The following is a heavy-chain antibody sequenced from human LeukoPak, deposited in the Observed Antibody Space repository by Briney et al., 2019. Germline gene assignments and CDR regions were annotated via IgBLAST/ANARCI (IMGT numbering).Heavy chain of an antibody. CDR2: ISSSSSYI. Sequence: GGSLRLSCAASGFTFSSYSMNWVRQAPGEGREWVSSISSSSSYIYYADSVKGRFTISRDNSNNTLYLQMNSLRAEDTAVYYCAKMSSSWTYYYGMDVWGQGTTVTVSS. J-gene: IGHJ6*02. CDR3: AKMSSSWTYYYGMDV. D-gene: IGHD6-13*01. V-gene: IGHV3-21*04. CDR1: GFTFSSYS.